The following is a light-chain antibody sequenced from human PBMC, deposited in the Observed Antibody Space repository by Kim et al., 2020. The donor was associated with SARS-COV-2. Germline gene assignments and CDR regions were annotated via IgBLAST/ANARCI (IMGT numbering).Light chain of an antibody. Sequence: QSALTQPASVSESPGQPNTIPCTGTNSDVGSYNRVSRYQQHPGKAPKLMIYDVSKRPSWFSNRFSGSKSGYTASLTISWLQAEDGAEYYCSSYSTTTLLFGRGTQLSVL. CDR3: SSYSTTTLL. J-gene: IGLJ2*01. V-gene: IGLV2-14*01. CDR2: DVS. CDR1: NSDVGSYNR.